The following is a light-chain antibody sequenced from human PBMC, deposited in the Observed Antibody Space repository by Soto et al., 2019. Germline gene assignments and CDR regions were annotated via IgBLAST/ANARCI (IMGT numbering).Light chain of an antibody. CDR3: CSYAGFGTFVV. V-gene: IGLV2-23*02. CDR2: EVN. Sequence: QSALTQPASVSGSPGQSITISCTGTSSDVGSYYLVSWYQQHPGKAPKLLIYEVNKRPSGVSSRFSGSKSGNTASLTISGLQAEDEADYYFCSYAGFGTFVVFGGGTKLTVL. CDR1: SSDVGSYYL. J-gene: IGLJ2*01.